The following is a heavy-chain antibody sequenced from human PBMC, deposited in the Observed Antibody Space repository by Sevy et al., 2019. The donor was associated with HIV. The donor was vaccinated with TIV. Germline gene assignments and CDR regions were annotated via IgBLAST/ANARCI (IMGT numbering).Heavy chain of an antibody. CDR3: ARQPPPHYDSSGYHARFDP. V-gene: IGHV1-2*02. Sequence: ASVKVSCKASGYTFTGYYMHWVRQAPGQGLEWMGWINPNSGGTNYAQKFQGRVTMTRDTSISTAYMELSRLRSDDTAVYYCARQPPPHYDSSGYHARFDPWGQGTLVTVSS. J-gene: IGHJ5*02. D-gene: IGHD3-22*01. CDR1: GYTFTGYY. CDR2: INPNSGGT.